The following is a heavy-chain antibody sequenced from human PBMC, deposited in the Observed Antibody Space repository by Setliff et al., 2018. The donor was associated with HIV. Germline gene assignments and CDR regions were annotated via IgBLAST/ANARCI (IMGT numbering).Heavy chain of an antibody. D-gene: IGHD3-10*01. CDR1: GYSISSGYY. CDR3: ARDRLLLWFDEEYYFDY. J-gene: IGHJ4*02. Sequence: PSETLSLPCAVSGYSISSGYYWGWIRQPPGKGLEWIGSIYHSGSTYYNPSLKSRVTISLDTSKSLFSLKLSSVSAADTAVYYCARDRLLLWFDEEYYFDYWGQGTLVTVSS. CDR2: IYHSGST. V-gene: IGHV4-38-2*02.